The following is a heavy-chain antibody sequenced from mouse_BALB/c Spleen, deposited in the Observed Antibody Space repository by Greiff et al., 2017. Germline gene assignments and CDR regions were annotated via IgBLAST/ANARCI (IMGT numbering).Heavy chain of an antibody. CDR1: GYTFTRYW. J-gene: IGHJ3*01. V-gene: IGHV1S22*01. CDR2: IYPGSGST. CDR3: TREDDGYYVWFAY. Sequence: LQQPGSELVRPGASVKLSCKASGYTFTRYWMHWVKQRPGQGLEWIGNIYPGSGSTNYDEKFKSKATLTVDTSSSTAYMQLSSLTSEDSAVYYCTREDDGYYVWFAYWGQGTLVTVSA. D-gene: IGHD2-3*01.